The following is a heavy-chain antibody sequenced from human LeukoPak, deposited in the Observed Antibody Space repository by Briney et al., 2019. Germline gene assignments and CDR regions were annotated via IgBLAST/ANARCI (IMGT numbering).Heavy chain of an antibody. Sequence: GESLKISCKGFGYSFTSYWIGWVRQMPGKGLEWMGIIYPGDSDTRYSPSFQGQVTISADKSISTAYLQWSSLKASDTAMYYCAILGRDGYNLRVDDAFDIWGQGTMVTVSS. CDR3: AILGRDGYNLRVDDAFDI. CDR2: IYPGDSDT. D-gene: IGHD5-24*01. CDR1: GYSFTSYW. V-gene: IGHV5-51*01. J-gene: IGHJ3*02.